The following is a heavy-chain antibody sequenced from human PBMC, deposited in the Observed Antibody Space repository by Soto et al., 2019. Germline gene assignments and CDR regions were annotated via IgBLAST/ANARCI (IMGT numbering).Heavy chain of an antibody. CDR1: GFTFSSYD. CDR3: ARAFRSSGWYKGSYYGMDV. D-gene: IGHD6-19*01. Sequence: EVQLVESGGGLVQPGGSLRLSCAASGFTFSSYDMHWVRQATGKGLEWVSAIGTAGDTYYPGSVKGRFTISRENAKNSLYLQRNSLRAGDTAVYYCARAFRSSGWYKGSYYGMDVWGQGTTVTVSS. V-gene: IGHV3-13*04. J-gene: IGHJ6*02. CDR2: IGTAGDT.